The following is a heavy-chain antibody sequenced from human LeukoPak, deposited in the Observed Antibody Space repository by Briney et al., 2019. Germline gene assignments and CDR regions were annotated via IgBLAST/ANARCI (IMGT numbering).Heavy chain of an antibody. V-gene: IGHV4-59*01. CDR1: GVSISSYY. D-gene: IGHD3-22*01. CDR3: VCSHDSSGYSSGMDV. CDR2: IYYSGST. J-gene: IGHJ6*02. Sequence: SETLSLTCTVSGVSISSYYWSWIRQPPGKGLEWIGYIYYSGSTNYNPSLKSRVTISVDTSKNQFSLKLSSVTAADTAVYYCVCSHDSSGYSSGMDVWGQGTTVTVSS.